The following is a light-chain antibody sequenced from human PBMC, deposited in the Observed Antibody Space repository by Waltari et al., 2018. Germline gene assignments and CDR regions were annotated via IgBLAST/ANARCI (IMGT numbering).Light chain of an antibody. CDR3: QHYYNYPYS. CDR2: AAS. CDR1: QNIYSD. V-gene: IGKV1-6*01. Sequence: IQMTQSPSALSASVRDRVTITFRASQNIYSDLAWYQQKPGKAPKLLIYAASSLQSGIPSRFSGSGSETDFTLTISSLQPEDGATYYCQHYYNYPYSFGQGTKVEIK. J-gene: IGKJ2*03.